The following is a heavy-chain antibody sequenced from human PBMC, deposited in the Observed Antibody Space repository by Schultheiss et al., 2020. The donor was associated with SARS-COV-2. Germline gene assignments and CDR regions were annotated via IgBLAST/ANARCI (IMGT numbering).Heavy chain of an antibody. CDR1: GGSISSYY. J-gene: IGHJ4*02. Sequence: SETLSLTCTVSGGSISSYYWSWIRQPPGKGLEWIGYIYYSGSTNYNPSLKSRVTISVDTSKNQFSLKLSSVTAADTAVYYCARGDLVLRFLEWLPDYWGQGTLVTVSS. CDR3: ARGDLVLRFLEWLPDY. D-gene: IGHD3-3*01. V-gene: IGHV4-59*01. CDR2: IYYSGST.